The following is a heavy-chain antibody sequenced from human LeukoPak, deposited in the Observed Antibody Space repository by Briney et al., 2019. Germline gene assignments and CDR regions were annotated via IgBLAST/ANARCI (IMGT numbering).Heavy chain of an antibody. CDR3: ARPKIRAQWLPSQGYFQH. J-gene: IGHJ1*01. Sequence: SSETLSLTCAVYGGSFSGYYWSWIRQPPGKGLEWIGEINHSGSTNYNPSLKSRVTISVDTSKNQFSLKLSSVTAADTAVYYCARPKIRAQWLPSQGYFQHWGQGTLVTVSS. V-gene: IGHV4-34*01. CDR2: INHSGST. CDR1: GGSFSGYY. D-gene: IGHD6-19*01.